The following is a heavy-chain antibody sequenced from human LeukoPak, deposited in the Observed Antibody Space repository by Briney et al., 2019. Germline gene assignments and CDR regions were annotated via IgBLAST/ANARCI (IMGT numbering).Heavy chain of an antibody. CDR1: GYTFTGYY. CDR3: ATTKYHSSGYF. V-gene: IGHV1-2*02. CDR2: ISPNGGDT. D-gene: IGHD3-22*01. J-gene: IGHJ4*02. Sequence: GASVKVSCKASGYTFTGYYIHWLRQVPGQGLEWMGWISPNGGDTIYAQKFKGSVTRTTETSISTAYMELRRLKSDDTAVYYCATTKYHSSGYFWGQGALLTVSS.